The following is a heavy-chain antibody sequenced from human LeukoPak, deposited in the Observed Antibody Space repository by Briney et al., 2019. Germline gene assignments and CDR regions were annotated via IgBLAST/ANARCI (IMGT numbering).Heavy chain of an antibody. CDR1: GFSFSDSW. CDR2: MNPDGSTI. Sequence: GGSLRLSCTASGFSFSDSWMSWVRQIPGRGLEWLADMNPDGSTIVYVDSVKGRFTVSRNNAKNSLYLQMDGLRSEDTAVYYCARDPLNGALDIWGQGTWVTVSS. CDR3: ARDPLNGALDI. J-gene: IGHJ3*02. V-gene: IGHV3-7*01.